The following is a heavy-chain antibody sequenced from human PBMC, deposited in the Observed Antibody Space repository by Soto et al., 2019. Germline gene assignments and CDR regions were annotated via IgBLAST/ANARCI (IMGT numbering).Heavy chain of an antibody. CDR3: ASRSEXGYNYDFDY. V-gene: IGHV1-69*12. D-gene: IGHD5-12*01. J-gene: IGHJ4*02. Sequence: QVLLVQSGAEVKKPGSSVKVSCKASGGTFNSYAFSWVRQAPGQGLEWMGGIIPIFGTPNYAQKFQGRVTITADESTSTAYMELSGLRSEDTAVYYCASRSEXGYNYDFDYWGQGTLVTVSS. CDR1: GGTFNSYA. CDR2: IIPIFGTP.